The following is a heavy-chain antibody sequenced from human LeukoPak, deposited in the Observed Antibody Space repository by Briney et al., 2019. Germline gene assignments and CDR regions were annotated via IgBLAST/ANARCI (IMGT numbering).Heavy chain of an antibody. CDR2: IKQDGSEI. CDR3: ARLYSSSSGKAFDI. Sequence: GGSLRLSCAASGFNFNSYWMSWVRQAPGKGLECVANIKQDGSEIYFVDSVKGRFTISRDNAKSSMYLQMNSLRGEDTAVYYCARLYSSSSGKAFDIWGQGTMVTVSS. D-gene: IGHD6-6*01. J-gene: IGHJ3*02. V-gene: IGHV3-7*02. CDR1: GFNFNSYW.